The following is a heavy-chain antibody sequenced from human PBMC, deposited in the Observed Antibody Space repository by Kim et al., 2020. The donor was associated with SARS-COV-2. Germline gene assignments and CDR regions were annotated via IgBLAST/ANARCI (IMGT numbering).Heavy chain of an antibody. J-gene: IGHJ4*02. D-gene: IGHD3-10*01. V-gene: IGHV5-10-1*01. CDR3: AVGAILWFGESNGSFDY. CDR2: IDPSDSYT. Sequence: GESLKISCKGSGYSFTSYWISWVRQMPGKGLEWMGRIDPSDSYTNYSPSFQGHVTISADKSISTAYLQWSSLKASDTAMYYCAVGAILWFGESNGSFDYWGQGTLVTVSS. CDR1: GYSFTSYW.